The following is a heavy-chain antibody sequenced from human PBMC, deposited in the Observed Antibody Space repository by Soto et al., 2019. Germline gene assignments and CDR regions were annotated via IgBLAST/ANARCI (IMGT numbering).Heavy chain of an antibody. Sequence: ASVKVSCKASGYTFSTYAMHRVRQAPGQSLEWMGWLNGGTGQTRYSQKFQDRVIITRDTSASTGYMELSSLTSEDTAVYYCARGKGMEENYFYYGLDIWGQGTTVTVSS. D-gene: IGHD1-1*01. V-gene: IGHV1-3*01. CDR1: GYTFSTYA. CDR2: LNGGTGQT. CDR3: ARGKGMEENYFYYGLDI. J-gene: IGHJ6*02.